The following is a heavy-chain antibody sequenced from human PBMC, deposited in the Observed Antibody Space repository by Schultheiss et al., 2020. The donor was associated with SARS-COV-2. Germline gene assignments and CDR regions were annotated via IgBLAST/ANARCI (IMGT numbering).Heavy chain of an antibody. CDR2: INHSGST. V-gene: IGHV4-34*01. J-gene: IGHJ4*02. CDR1: GGSFSGYY. CDR3: ARENPEGYANDY. D-gene: IGHD1-14*01. Sequence: SETLSLTCAVYGGSFSGYYWSWIRQPPGKGLEWIGEINHSGSTNYNPSLKSRVTISVDTSKNQFSLKLSSVTAADTAVYYCARENPEGYANDYWGQGTLVTVSS.